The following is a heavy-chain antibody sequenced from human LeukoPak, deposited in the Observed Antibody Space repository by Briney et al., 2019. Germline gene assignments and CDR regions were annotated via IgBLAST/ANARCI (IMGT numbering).Heavy chain of an antibody. J-gene: IGHJ4*02. CDR2: IDSDATST. CDR3: ARESHYGLGSYSY. Sequence: PGGSLRLSCAASGFTFRDYWMRWVRQAPGKGLMWVSHIDSDATSTYYTDSVKGRFTISRDNAKNTVYLQMNSLRAEDTAIYYCARESHYGLGSYSYWGQGTLVTVSS. D-gene: IGHD3-10*01. V-gene: IGHV3-74*01. CDR1: GFTFRDYW.